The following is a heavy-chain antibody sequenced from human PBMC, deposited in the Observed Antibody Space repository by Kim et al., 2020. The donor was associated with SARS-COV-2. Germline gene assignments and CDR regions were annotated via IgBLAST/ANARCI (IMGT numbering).Heavy chain of an antibody. Sequence: GGSLRLSCAASGFTFSSYGMHWVRQAPGKGLEWVAVISYDGSNKYYADSVKGRFTISRDNSKNTLYLQMNSLRAEDTAVYYCAKDKGAGIVATGAFDPWG. V-gene: IGHV3-30*18. CDR1: GFTFSSYG. CDR2: ISYDGSNK. CDR3: AKDKGAGIVATGAFDP. D-gene: IGHD2-21*01. J-gene: IGHJ5*02.